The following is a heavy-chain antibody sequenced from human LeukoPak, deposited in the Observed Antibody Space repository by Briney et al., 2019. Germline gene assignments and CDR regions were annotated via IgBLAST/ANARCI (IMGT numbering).Heavy chain of an antibody. J-gene: IGHJ6*03. CDR2: INPRGGST. Sequence: ASVKVSCKASGYTFTTYYMHWMRQAPGQGPEWMGIINPRGGSTDYSQKFQGRITMTSDTSTSTVYMELSSLRSDDTAVYFCARGRLSKAGYMDVWGKGTTVTISS. D-gene: IGHD2/OR15-2a*01. CDR1: GYTFTTYY. CDR3: ARGRLSKAGYMDV. V-gene: IGHV1-46*01.